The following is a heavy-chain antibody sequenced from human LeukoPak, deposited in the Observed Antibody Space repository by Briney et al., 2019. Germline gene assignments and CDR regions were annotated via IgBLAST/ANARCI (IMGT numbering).Heavy chain of an antibody. CDR1: GGSISTNNW. J-gene: IGHJ4*02. CDR2: INHSGST. V-gene: IGHV4-4*02. Sequence: PSETLSLTCAVSGGSISTNNWWSWVRQPPGEGLGWIGEINHSGSTNFNPSIKRRVTISVDTSKNQFSLKLSSVTAADTAVYYCARGLSAIVYWGQGTLVTVSS. D-gene: IGHD2-15*01. CDR3: ARGLSAIVY.